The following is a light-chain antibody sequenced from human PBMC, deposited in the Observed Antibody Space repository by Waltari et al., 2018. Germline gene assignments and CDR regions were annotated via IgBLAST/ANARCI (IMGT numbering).Light chain of an antibody. CDR3: SSYTSSSTLV. Sequence: QSALTQPASVSGSPGQSITISCTGTSSDVGGYNYASWYQQHPGKAPKLMIDEVSNRPSGVSHRFSGSKSGNTASLTISGLQAEDEADYYCSSYTSSSTLVFGGGTKLTVL. V-gene: IGLV2-14*01. J-gene: IGLJ2*01. CDR2: EVS. CDR1: SSDVGGYNY.